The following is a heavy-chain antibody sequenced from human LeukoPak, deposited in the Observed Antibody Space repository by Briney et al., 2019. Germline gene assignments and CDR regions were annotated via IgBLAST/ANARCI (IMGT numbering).Heavy chain of an antibody. CDR3: ARDRYEWKLAGSGMEV. CDR1: GYTFTSYG. D-gene: IGHD1-26*01. Sequence: GASVKVSCKASGYTFTSYGIIWVRQAPGQGLEWMGWISAYNGNTNYAQKLQGRVTMTTDTSTNTAYMELRSLRSDDTAVYYCARDRYEWKLAGSGMEVWGQGTTVTASS. CDR2: ISAYNGNT. J-gene: IGHJ6*02. V-gene: IGHV1-18*01.